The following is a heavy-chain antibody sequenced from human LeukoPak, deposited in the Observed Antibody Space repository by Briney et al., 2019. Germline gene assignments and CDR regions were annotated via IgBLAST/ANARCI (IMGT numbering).Heavy chain of an antibody. V-gene: IGHV1-2*02. J-gene: IGHJ4*02. Sequence: ASVKVSCKASGYTFTSYYMHWVRQAPGQGLEWMGWINPNSGGTNYAQKFQGRVTMTRDTSISTAYMELSRLRSDDTAVYYCARASYQLLSLLDYWGQGTLVTVSS. CDR1: GYTFTSYY. CDR2: INPNSGGT. D-gene: IGHD2-2*01. CDR3: ARASYQLLSLLDY.